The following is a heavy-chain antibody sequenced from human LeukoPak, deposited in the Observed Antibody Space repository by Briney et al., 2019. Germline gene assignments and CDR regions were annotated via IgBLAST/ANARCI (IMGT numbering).Heavy chain of an antibody. J-gene: IGHJ4*02. Sequence: PGGPLRLSCAASGFTFSSYWMHWVRQAPGKGLVWVSRINTDGSSTSYADSVKGRFTISRDNAKNTLYLQMNSLRAEDTAVYYCGNGYRSGWPTIDYWGQGTLVTVSS. V-gene: IGHV3-74*01. CDR2: INTDGSST. CDR1: GFTFSSYW. CDR3: GNGYRSGWPTIDY. D-gene: IGHD6-25*01.